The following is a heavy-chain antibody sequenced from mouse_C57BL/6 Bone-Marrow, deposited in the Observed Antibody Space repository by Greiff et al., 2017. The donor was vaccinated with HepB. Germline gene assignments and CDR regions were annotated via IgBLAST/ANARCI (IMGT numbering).Heavy chain of an antibody. J-gene: IGHJ2*01. CDR2: IYPRDGST. CDR3: ARWLPNWDGHYFDY. D-gene: IGHD4-1*01. V-gene: IGHV1-85*01. Sequence: QVQLKESGPELVKPGASVKLSCKASGYTFTSYDINWVKQRPGQGLEWIGWIYPRDGSTKYNEKFKGKATLTVDTSSSTAYMELHSLTSEDSAVYFCARWLPNWDGHYFDYWGQGTTLTVSS. CDR1: GYTFTSYD.